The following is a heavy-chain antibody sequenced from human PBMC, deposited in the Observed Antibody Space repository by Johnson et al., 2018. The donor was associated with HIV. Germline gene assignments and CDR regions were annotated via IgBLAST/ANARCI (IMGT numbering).Heavy chain of an antibody. CDR2: IKQDGSEK. V-gene: IGHV3-7*05. J-gene: IGHJ3*02. CDR1: EFTFSSYW. Sequence: VQLVESGGGLVQPGGSLRLSCAASEFTFSSYWMHWVRQAPGKGLEWVANIKQDGSEKYCVDSVKGRFTISRDNAKNSLYLQMNSLRAEDTAVYYCARYPFVLYVPDDAFAIWGKVTMVTVSS. D-gene: IGHD3-16*01. CDR3: ARYPFVLYVPDDAFAI.